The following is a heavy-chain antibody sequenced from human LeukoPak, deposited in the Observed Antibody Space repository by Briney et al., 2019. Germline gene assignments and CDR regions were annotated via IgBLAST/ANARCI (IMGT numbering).Heavy chain of an antibody. CDR1: GFTFSSYS. V-gene: IGHV3-21*01. CDR2: ISSSSSYI. J-gene: IGHJ4*02. CDR3: ARVPSGGIDY. Sequence: KTGGSLRLSCAASGFTFSSYSMNWVRQAPGKGLEWVSSISSSSSYIYYADSVKGRFTISRDNAKNSLYLQMNSLRAEDTAVYYCARVPSGGIDYWGQGTLVTVSS. D-gene: IGHD6-25*01.